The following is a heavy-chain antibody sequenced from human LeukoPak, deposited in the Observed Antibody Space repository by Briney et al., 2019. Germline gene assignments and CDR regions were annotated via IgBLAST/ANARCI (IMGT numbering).Heavy chain of an antibody. CDR1: EFTVSGYY. D-gene: IGHD3-10*01. J-gene: IGHJ6*02. V-gene: IGHV3-53*01. CDR3: ARAAGSGSYYNNHYYYGMDV. CDR2: IYSGGST. Sequence: PGGSLRLSCEATEFTVSGYYMTWVRQVPGQGLGWVSVIYSGGSTYYADSVKGRFTISRDNSKNTLYLQMNSLRVEDTAVYYCARAAGSGSYYNNHYYYGMDVWGQGTTVTVSS.